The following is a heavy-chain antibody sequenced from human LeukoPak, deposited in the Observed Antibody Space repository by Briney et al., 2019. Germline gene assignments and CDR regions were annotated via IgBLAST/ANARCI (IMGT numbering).Heavy chain of an antibody. V-gene: IGHV4-59*11. D-gene: IGHD1-26*01. CDR2: IHYTGST. Sequence: PSETLSLTCTVSGGSISSHFWGWIRQPPGKGLEWIGYIHYTGSTNYNPSLKSRVTMSVDTSKNQFSLKLSSVTAADTAVYYCARDGYSGSSLFDYWGQGTLVTVSS. CDR1: GGSISSHF. CDR3: ARDGYSGSSLFDY. J-gene: IGHJ4*02.